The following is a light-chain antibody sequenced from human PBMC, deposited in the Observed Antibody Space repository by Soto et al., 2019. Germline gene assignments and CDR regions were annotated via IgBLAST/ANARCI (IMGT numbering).Light chain of an antibody. V-gene: IGKV3-20*01. CDR2: GAS. CDR1: QSISSAD. J-gene: IGKJ4*01. CDR3: QQYGGSPLVT. Sequence: ETVLTQSPGTLSLSPGERATLSCRASQSISSADLAWYQQRPGQAPSLLIPGASNRATGIPDRFSGSGSGTDFTLTISRLEPEDVAVYYCQQYGGSPLVTFGGGTKVEIK.